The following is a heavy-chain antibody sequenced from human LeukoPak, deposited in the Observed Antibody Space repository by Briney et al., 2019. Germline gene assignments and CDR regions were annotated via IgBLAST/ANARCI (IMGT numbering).Heavy chain of an antibody. V-gene: IGHV4-39*07. D-gene: IGHD3-22*01. J-gene: IGHJ4*02. CDR2: INHSGST. CDR3: ARVVIVVVITDPGWYFDY. CDR1: GGSFSSSTYY. Sequence: SSETLSLACTVSGGSFSSSTYYWGWIRQPPGKGLEWIGEINHSGSTNYNPSLKSRVTISVDTSKNQFSLKLSSVTAADTAVYYCARVVIVVVITDPGWYFDYWGQGTLVTVSS.